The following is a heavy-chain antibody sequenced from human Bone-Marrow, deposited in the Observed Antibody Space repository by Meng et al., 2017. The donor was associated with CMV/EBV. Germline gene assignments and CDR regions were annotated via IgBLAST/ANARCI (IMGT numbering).Heavy chain of an antibody. CDR2: IKSKTDGGTT. J-gene: IGHJ3*02. Sequence: GGSLRLSCAASGFTFSNAWMSWVRQAPGKGLEWVGRIKSKTDGGTTDYAAPVKGRFTILRDDSKNTLYLQMDSLNSEDTAVYYCRRGYTDAFDIWGQGTMVTVSS. CDR1: GFTFSNAW. V-gene: IGHV3-15*01. CDR3: RRGYTDAFDI. D-gene: IGHD2-2*02.